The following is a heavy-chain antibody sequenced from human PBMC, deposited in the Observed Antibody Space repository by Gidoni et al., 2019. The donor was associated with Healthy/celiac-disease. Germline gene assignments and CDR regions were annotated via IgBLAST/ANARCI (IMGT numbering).Heavy chain of an antibody. CDR1: GSTFPSYV. CDR2: ISAYNGNT. CDR3: ERDRGARITMVQGVIPPSSDV. J-gene: IGHJ6*02. Sequence: QVQLVQSGAEVKKPGASVKISCKSSGSTFPSYVITWVRQAPGQGFEWMGWISAYNGNTNYAQKRQGRVTMTTDTSTSTAYMELRSLRSDDTAVYYCERDRGARITMVQGVIPPSSDVWGQGTTVTVSS. D-gene: IGHD3-10*01. V-gene: IGHV1-18*01.